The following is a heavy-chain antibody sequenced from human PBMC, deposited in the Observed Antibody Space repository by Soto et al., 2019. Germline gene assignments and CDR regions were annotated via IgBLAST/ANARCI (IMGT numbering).Heavy chain of an antibody. D-gene: IGHD2-21*02. CDR2: MWHDASHE. Sequence: QVQLVESGGGVVQPGTSLTLSCAASGFDFSNFVMHWGSQAPGKVLECVAVMWHDASHEYYGDSVQGRFTISRDNSKHLLYLQMNSLRAEDTAVYYCAREGGDEWIDYYYYGMDVWGHGTTVTVSS. V-gene: IGHV3-33*01. CDR1: GFDFSNFV. J-gene: IGHJ6*02. CDR3: AREGGDEWIDYYYYGMDV.